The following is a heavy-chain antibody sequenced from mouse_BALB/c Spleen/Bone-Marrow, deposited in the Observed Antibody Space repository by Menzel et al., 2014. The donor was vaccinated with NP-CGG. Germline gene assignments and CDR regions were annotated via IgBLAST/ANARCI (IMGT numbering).Heavy chain of an antibody. CDR2: IDPANGNT. J-gene: IGHJ3*01. CDR1: GFNIKDTY. Sequence: EVQRLESGAELVKPGASVKVSCAASGFNIKDTYMHWVKQRPEQGLEWIGRIDPANGNTKYDPKFQGKATITADTSSNTAYLQLSSLTSEDTAVYYCASYYYGSSLFAYWGQGTLVNASA. V-gene: IGHV14-3*02. CDR3: ASYYYGSSLFAY. D-gene: IGHD1-1*01.